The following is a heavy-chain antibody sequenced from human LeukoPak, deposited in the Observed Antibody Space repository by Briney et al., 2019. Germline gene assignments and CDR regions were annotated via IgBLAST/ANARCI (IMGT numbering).Heavy chain of an antibody. CDR3: AKDRGKQWLVPLGDF. CDR2: IWYDGSNK. V-gene: IGHV3-33*06. J-gene: IGHJ4*02. D-gene: IGHD6-19*01. CDR1: GFTFSSYG. Sequence: AASLRVSCAATGFTFSSYGIHWVRQAPGKGLEGVAVIWYDGSNKYYADSVKNRFTISSDNSKNTRYLQMKGLRPQDTAVYYCAKDRGKQWLVPLGDFWGQGTLVTGSS.